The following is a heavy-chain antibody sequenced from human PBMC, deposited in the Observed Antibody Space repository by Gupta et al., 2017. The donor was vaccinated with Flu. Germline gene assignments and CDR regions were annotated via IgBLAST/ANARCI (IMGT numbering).Heavy chain of an antibody. CDR1: GFTFSSYA. D-gene: IGHD3-3*02. V-gene: IGHV3-23*01. CDR2: ISGSGGST. J-gene: IGHJ4*02. CDR3: ANVAFPTLFPHTFRESAY. Sequence: EVQLLESGGGLVQPGGSLRLSCAASGFTFSSYAMSWVRQAPGKGLEWVSAISGSGGSTYYADSVKGRFTISRDNSKNTLYLQMNSLRAEDTAVYYCANVAFPTLFPHTFRESAYWGQGTLVTVSS.